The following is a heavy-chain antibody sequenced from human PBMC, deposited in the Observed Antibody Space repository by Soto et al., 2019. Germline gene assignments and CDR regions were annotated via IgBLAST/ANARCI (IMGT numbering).Heavy chain of an antibody. Sequence: QVHLVQSGAEVKKPGASVKVSCKGSGYGFTTYGITWVRQAPGQGLEWMAWISAHNGNTNYAQKLQGRVTVTRDTSTSTAYMELRSLRSDDPAVYYSARGRYGDYWGQGALVTVSS. CDR3: ARGRYGDY. V-gene: IGHV1-18*01. D-gene: IGHD1-1*01. CDR2: ISAHNGNT. CDR1: GYGFTTYG. J-gene: IGHJ4*02.